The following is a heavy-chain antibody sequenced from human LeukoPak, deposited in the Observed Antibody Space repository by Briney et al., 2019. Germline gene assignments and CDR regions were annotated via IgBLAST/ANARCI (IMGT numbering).Heavy chain of an antibody. CDR2: IWYDGSNK. CDR3: ARDLYDSSGYYFSYYYYYYMDV. CDR1: GFTFSSYG. D-gene: IGHD3-22*01. V-gene: IGHV3-33*01. J-gene: IGHJ6*03. Sequence: GGSLRLSCAASGFTFSSYGMHWVRQAPGKGLEWVAVIWYDGSNKYYADSVKGRFTISRDNSKNTLYLQMNSLRAEDTAVYYCARDLYDSSGYYFSYYYYYYMDVWGKGTTVTVSS.